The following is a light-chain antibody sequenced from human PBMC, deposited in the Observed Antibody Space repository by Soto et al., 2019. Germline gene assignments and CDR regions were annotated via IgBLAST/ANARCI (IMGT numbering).Light chain of an antibody. CDR2: DAS. V-gene: IGKV3-11*01. CDR1: QSVSSY. J-gene: IGKJ2*01. Sequence: EIVLTQSPATLSLSPGERATLSCRASQSVSSYLAWYQQKPGQAPRLLIYDASNRATGIPARFSGSGSGTDFTLTLSSLEPEDFAVYYCQQRSHWPLPFGQGPKLEI. CDR3: QQRSHWPLP.